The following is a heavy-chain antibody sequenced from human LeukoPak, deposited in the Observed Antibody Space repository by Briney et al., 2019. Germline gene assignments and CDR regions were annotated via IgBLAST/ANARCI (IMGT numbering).Heavy chain of an antibody. Sequence: SETLSLTCAVYGGSFSGYYWSWIRQPPGKGLEWIGEINRSGSTNYNPSLKSRVTISVDTSKNQFSLKLSSVTAADTAVYYCAREGITIFGVVKYWFDPWGQGTLVTVSS. CDR2: INRSGST. CDR3: AREGITIFGVVKYWFDP. D-gene: IGHD3-3*01. CDR1: GGSFSGYY. J-gene: IGHJ5*02. V-gene: IGHV4-34*01.